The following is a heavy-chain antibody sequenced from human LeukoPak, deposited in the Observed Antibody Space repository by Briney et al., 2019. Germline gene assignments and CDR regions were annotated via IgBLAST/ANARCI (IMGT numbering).Heavy chain of an antibody. CDR1: GFTFDDSV. CDR2: INWNSGNI. CDR3: AKGGHPTRYYYGMDV. V-gene: IGHV3-9*01. D-gene: IGHD2-15*01. J-gene: IGHJ6*02. Sequence: GGSLRLSCAGAGFTFDDSVMHWVRQAPGKGLEWVSAINWNSGNIGYADSVKGRFTISRDNAKNSLFLQMNSLRTEDTALYYCAKGGHPTRYYYGMDVWGQGTTVTVSS.